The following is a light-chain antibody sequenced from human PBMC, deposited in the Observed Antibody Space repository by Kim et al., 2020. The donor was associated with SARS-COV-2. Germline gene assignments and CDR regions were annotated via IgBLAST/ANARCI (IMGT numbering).Light chain of an antibody. Sequence: QSALTQPASVSGSPGQSITISCTGTSGDVGAYNSVSWYQQHPGTAPKLIIHDVSNRPSGVSDRFSGSKSGNTASLTISGLQAEDEADYYCISYAGSRTYVFGTGNKVTVL. CDR1: SGDVGAYNS. CDR2: DVS. J-gene: IGLJ1*01. CDR3: ISYAGSRTYV. V-gene: IGLV2-14*03.